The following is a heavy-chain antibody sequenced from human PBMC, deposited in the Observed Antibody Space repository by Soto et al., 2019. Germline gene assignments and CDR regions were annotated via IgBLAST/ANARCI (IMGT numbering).Heavy chain of an antibody. J-gene: IGHJ3*02. CDR1: GYSFSTYG. CDR2: ISAYNGDT. Sequence: QVQLVQSGAEVKKPGASVKVSCKAFGYSFSTYGITWVRQAPGQGLEWMGWISAYNGDTSYAQILQGRVTMTTDTSTSTAYMELRSLRSDDTAVYYCATWHLQEHAYDIWGQGTMVTVSS. D-gene: IGHD1-1*01. CDR3: ATWHLQEHAYDI. V-gene: IGHV1-18*01.